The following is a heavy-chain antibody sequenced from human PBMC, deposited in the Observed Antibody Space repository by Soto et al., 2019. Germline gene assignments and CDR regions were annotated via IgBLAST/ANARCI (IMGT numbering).Heavy chain of an antibody. J-gene: IGHJ5*02. CDR2: IHDSGST. D-gene: IGHD2-15*01. CDR1: GACIGTSNW. Sequence: SETLSLTCAVSGACIGTSNWCSWVRQSPGKGLEWIGEIHDSGSTKYNPSLKSRVTISVDTSKNQFSLKLSSVTAADTAVYYCARASGCSGDSCAFDPWGQGTLVTVSS. V-gene: IGHV4-4*02. CDR3: ARASGCSGDSCAFDP.